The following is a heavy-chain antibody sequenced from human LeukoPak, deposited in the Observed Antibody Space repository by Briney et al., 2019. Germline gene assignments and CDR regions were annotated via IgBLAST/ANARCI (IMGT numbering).Heavy chain of an antibody. CDR3: ARAAEYYYDSSGSFNWFDP. V-gene: IGHV1-18*01. CDR2: ISAYNGNT. CDR1: GYTFTSYG. D-gene: IGHD3-22*01. J-gene: IGHJ5*02. Sequence: ASVKVSCKASGYTFTSYGISWVRQAPGQGLEWMGWISAYNGNTNYAQKLQGRVTMTTDTSTSTAYMELRSLRSDDTAVYYCARAAEYYYDSSGSFNWFDPWGQGTLVTVSS.